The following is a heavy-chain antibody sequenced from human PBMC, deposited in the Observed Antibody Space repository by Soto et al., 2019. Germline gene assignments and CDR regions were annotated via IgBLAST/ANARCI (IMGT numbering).Heavy chain of an antibody. J-gene: IGHJ4*02. CDR2: IYSGGST. CDR1: GFTVSSNY. V-gene: IGHV3-66*01. CDR3: ARKAELDY. D-gene: IGHD2-15*01. Sequence: EVQLVESGGGLVQPGGSLRLSCAASGFTVSSNYMSWVRQAPGKGLEWVSIIYSGGSTYYADSVKGRFTISRDNSKNTLYLQMNSLRVEDTAVYYCARKAELDYWGQATLVTISS.